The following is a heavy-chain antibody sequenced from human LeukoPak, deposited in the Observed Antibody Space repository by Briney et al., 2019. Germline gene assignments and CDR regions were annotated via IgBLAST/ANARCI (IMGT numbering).Heavy chain of an antibody. CDR3: ARDHCSSTSCYSDY. Sequence: GASVRVSCKASGYTFTSYGISWVRQAPGQGLEWMGWIGAYNGNTNYAQKLQGRVTMTTDTSTSTAYTELRSLRSDDTAVYYCARDHCSSTSCYSDYWGQGTLVTVSS. J-gene: IGHJ4*02. V-gene: IGHV1-18*04. D-gene: IGHD2-2*02. CDR1: GYTFTSYG. CDR2: IGAYNGNT.